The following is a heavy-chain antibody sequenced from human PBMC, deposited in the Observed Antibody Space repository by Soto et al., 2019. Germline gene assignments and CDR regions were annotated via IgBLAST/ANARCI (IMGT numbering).Heavy chain of an antibody. D-gene: IGHD3-3*01. CDR2: INAGNGNT. J-gene: IGHJ4*02. V-gene: IGHV1-3*01. CDR3: ARGNDFWSGYCLYY. CDR1: GYTFTSYA. Sequence: VKVSWKASGYTFTSYAMHWVRQAPGQRLEWMGWINAGNGNTKYSQKFQGRVTITRDTSASTAYMELSSLRSEDTAVYYCARGNDFWSGYCLYYWGQGTLVTVSS.